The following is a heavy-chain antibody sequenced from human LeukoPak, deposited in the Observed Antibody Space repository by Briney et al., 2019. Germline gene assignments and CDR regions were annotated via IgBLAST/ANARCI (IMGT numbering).Heavy chain of an antibody. J-gene: IGHJ4*02. CDR2: ISYDGRNK. Sequence: PGGSLRLSCAASGFTFSSYAMHWVRQAPGKGLEWVAVISYDGRNKYYADSVKGRFTISRDNSKSTLYLQMDSLRPEDTAVFYCAKLSGDYVDYWGQGALVTVSS. D-gene: IGHD2-15*01. CDR3: AKLSGDYVDY. CDR1: GFTFSSYA. V-gene: IGHV3-30*18.